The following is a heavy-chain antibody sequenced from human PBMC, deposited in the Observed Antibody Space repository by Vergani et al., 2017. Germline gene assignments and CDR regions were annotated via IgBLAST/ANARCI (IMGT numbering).Heavy chain of an antibody. CDR2: IYYTGST. Sequence: QVQLQESGPGLVKPSETLSLICAVSGGSISSSSYYWGWIRQPPGKGLEWIGSIYYTGSTYYDPSLKSRFTISVDTSKNQFSLKLTSVTAADTAVYYCARGSGHWYFDVWGRGTLVTVSS. J-gene: IGHJ2*01. D-gene: IGHD2-15*01. V-gene: IGHV4-39*07. CDR3: ARGSGHWYFDV. CDR1: GGSISSSSYY.